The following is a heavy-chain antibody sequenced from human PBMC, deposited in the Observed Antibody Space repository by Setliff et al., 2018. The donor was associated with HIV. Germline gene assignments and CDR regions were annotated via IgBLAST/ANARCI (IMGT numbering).Heavy chain of an antibody. V-gene: IGHV3-15*01. CDR3: TTDLGSGRFSWNNN. CDR2: IRNKKNGGTT. D-gene: IGHD1-26*01. J-gene: IGHJ4*02. Sequence: AAAGFTFSNAWMTWVRQAPGKGLEWVARIRNKKNGGTTYYAAPVEGRFTISRDDSKNTLSLQMNSLKTEDTAIYYCTTDLGSGRFSWNNNWGQGTLVTVSS. CDR1: GFTFSNAW.